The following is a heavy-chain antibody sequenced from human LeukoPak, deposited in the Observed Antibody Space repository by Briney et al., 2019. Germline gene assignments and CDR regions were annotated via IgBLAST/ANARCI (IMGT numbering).Heavy chain of an antibody. Sequence: SVKVSCKASGGTFSSYAISWVRQAPEQGLEWMGGIIPIFGTANYAQKFQGRVTITADESTSTAYMELSSLRSEDTAVYYCAKLWGGYSGYDYIDYWGQGTLVTVSS. CDR3: AKLWGGYSGYDYIDY. V-gene: IGHV1-69*13. D-gene: IGHD5-12*01. CDR1: GGTFSSYA. CDR2: IIPIFGTA. J-gene: IGHJ4*02.